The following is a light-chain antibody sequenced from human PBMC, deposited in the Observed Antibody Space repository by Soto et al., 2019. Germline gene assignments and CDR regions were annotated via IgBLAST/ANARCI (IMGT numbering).Light chain of an antibody. V-gene: IGLV2-8*01. Sequence: QSALTQPPSASGSPGQSVTISCTGTSSDFGAYKYVSWYQQYPGKAPKLMIYEVSKRPSGVPARFSGSKSGNTASLTVSGLPSEDEADYYCTSYIGSDTWVFGGGTKLTVL. CDR1: SSDFGAYKY. CDR2: EVS. J-gene: IGLJ3*02. CDR3: TSYIGSDTWV.